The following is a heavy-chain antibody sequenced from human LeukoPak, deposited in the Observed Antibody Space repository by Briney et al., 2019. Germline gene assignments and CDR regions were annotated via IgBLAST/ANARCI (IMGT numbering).Heavy chain of an antibody. CDR2: INPSSGGT. CDR1: GYTFTSYY. V-gene: IGHV1-46*01. Sequence: ASVRVSCKASGYTFTSYYIHWVRQAPGQGLEWLGIINPSSGGTIYAQKFQGRVTMTRDTSTSTVYMDLSSLRSEDTAVYYCAREWPNTYRFDPWGQGTLVTVSS. D-gene: IGHD1/OR15-1a*01. J-gene: IGHJ5*02. CDR3: AREWPNTYRFDP.